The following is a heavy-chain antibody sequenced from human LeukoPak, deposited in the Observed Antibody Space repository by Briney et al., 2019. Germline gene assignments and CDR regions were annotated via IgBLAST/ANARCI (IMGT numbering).Heavy chain of an antibody. V-gene: IGHV4-59*04. CDR1: GASISNHY. Sequence: ASETLSLTCSVSGASISNHYWSWIRQTPGQGLEWIGSIYYSGSTYYNPSLKSRVTISVDTSKNQFSLKLSSVTAADTAVYYCARLRGWDLFDYWGQGTLVTVSS. CDR2: IYYSGST. CDR3: ARLRGWDLFDY. J-gene: IGHJ4*02. D-gene: IGHD6-19*01.